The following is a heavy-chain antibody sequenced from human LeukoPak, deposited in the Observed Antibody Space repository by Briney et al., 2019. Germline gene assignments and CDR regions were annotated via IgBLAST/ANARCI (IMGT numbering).Heavy chain of an antibody. Sequence: SVKVSCKASGGTFSSYAISWVRQAPGQGLGWMGGIIPIFGTANYAQKFQGRVTITADKSTSTAYMELSSLRSEDTAVYYCAREIDYGGNSVDWGQGTLVTVSS. CDR2: IIPIFGTA. V-gene: IGHV1-69*06. J-gene: IGHJ4*02. CDR3: AREIDYGGNSVD. CDR1: GGTFSSYA. D-gene: IGHD4-23*01.